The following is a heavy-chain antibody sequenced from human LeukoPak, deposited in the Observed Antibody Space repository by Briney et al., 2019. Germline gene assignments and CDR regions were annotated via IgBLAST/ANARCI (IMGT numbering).Heavy chain of an antibody. Sequence: TSETLSLTCTVSGGSISSYYWSWIRQPPGKGLEWIGSIYYSGSTYYNPSLKSRVTISVDTSKNQFSLKLSSVTAADTAVYYCARGGSIAARNLDNWFDPWGQGTLVTVSS. V-gene: IGHV4-59*12. CDR2: IYYSGST. D-gene: IGHD6-6*01. CDR3: ARGGSIAARNLDNWFDP. J-gene: IGHJ5*02. CDR1: GGSISSYY.